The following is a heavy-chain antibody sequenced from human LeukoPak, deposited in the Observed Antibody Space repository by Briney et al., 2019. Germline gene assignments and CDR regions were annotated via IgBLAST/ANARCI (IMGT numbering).Heavy chain of an antibody. CDR3: ARKGPGMSMISFDI. J-gene: IGHJ4*02. CDR2: TYYSGST. V-gene: IGHV4-39*07. D-gene: IGHD3-22*01. CDR1: GGSISSSSYY. Sequence: PSETLSLTCTVSGGSISSSSYYWGWIRQPPGKRLEWIGSTYYSGSTYYNPSLKNRATISIDTSKRFSLKVNSVTAADTAVYYCARKGPGMSMISFDIWGQGILVTVSS.